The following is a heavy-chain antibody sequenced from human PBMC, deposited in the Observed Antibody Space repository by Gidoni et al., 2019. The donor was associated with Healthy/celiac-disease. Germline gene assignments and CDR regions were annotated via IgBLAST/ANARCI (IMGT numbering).Heavy chain of an antibody. CDR2: ISYDGSNK. D-gene: IGHD6-13*01. CDR1: GFTFSSYS. V-gene: IGHV3-30-3*01. Sequence: QVQLVSSGGGVVPPGRSLRLSCAASGFTFSSYSMHWVRQAPGKGLEWVAVISYDGSNKYYADSVKGRFTISRDNSKNTLYLQMNSLRAEDTAVYYCARDPHSSSWYPFYYYYGMDVWGQGTTVTVSS. J-gene: IGHJ6*02. CDR3: ARDPHSSSWYPFYYYYGMDV.